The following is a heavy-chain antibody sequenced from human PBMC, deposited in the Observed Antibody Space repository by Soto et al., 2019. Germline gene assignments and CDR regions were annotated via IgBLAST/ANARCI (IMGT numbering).Heavy chain of an antibody. V-gene: IGHV1-18*01. D-gene: IGHD3-22*01. CDR2: ISAYNGNT. CDR1: GYTFTSYG. J-gene: IGHJ4*02. Sequence: ASVKVSCKASGYTFTSYGISWVRQAPGQGLEWMGWISAYNGNTNYAQKLQGRVTMTTDTSTSTAYMELRSQRSDDTAVYYCAREVGYYDSSGYLDYWGQGTLVTVSS. CDR3: AREVGYYDSSGYLDY.